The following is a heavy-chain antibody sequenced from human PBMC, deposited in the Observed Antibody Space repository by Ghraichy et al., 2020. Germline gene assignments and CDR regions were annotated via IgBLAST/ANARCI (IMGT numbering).Heavy chain of an antibody. D-gene: IGHD5-12*01. CDR3: ARGHRGTYYSDYNFDLDY. V-gene: IGHV3-48*02. Sequence: LTCAASGFTFNTYSMNWVRQAPGKGLEWLSYISSTSTTIYYAGSVKGRFTISRDNAKNSLYLQMNSLRDEDTAVYYCARGHRGTYYSDYNFDLDYWGQGTLVTVSS. CDR2: ISSTSTTI. J-gene: IGHJ4*02. CDR1: GFTFNTYS.